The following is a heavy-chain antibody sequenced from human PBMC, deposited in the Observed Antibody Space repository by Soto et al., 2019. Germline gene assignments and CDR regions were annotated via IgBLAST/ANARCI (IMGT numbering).Heavy chain of an antibody. CDR2: IHSGGST. J-gene: IGHJ6*02. CDR3: ARVEVVPAAIRGGYYYYGMDV. V-gene: IGHV3-53*01. Sequence: PVGSLRLSCAASGFTVSSNYMSWVRQARGKGLEWVSVIHSGGSTYYADSVKGRFTISRDNSKNTLYLQMNSLRAEDTAVYYCARVEVVPAAIRGGYYYYGMDVWGQGTTVTVSS. D-gene: IGHD2-2*02. CDR1: GFTVSSNY.